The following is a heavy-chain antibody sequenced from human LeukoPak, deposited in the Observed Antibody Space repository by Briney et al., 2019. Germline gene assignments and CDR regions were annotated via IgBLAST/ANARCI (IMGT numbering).Heavy chain of an antibody. CDR1: GFTFSSYG. CDR2: ISYDGSNK. CDR3: ARAETGTWAFDI. D-gene: IGHD1-1*01. V-gene: IGHV3-30*03. J-gene: IGHJ3*02. Sequence: GGSLRLSCAASGFTFSSYGMHWVRQAPGKGLEWVAVISYDGSNKYYADSVKGRFTISRDNSKNTLYLQMNSLTAADTAVYYCARAETGTWAFDIWGQGTMVTVSS.